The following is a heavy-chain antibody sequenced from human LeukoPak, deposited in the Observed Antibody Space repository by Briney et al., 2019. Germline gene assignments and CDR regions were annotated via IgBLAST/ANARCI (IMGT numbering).Heavy chain of an antibody. Sequence: PGGSLRLSCAASGFTFSSYEMNWVRQAPGKGLEWVSSISSSSSYIYYADSVKGRFTISRDNAKNSLYLQMNSLRAEDTAVYYCARDYSAWAAGTRIDYWGQGTLVTVSS. CDR3: ARDYSAWAAGTRIDY. V-gene: IGHV3-21*01. CDR2: ISSSSSYI. CDR1: GFTFSSYE. J-gene: IGHJ4*02. D-gene: IGHD6-13*01.